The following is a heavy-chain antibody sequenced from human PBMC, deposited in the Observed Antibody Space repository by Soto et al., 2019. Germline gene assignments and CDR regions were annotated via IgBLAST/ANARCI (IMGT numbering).Heavy chain of an antibody. CDR3: ARTRSSSWYRMYSWFDP. J-gene: IGHJ5*02. V-gene: IGHV4-34*01. D-gene: IGHD6-13*01. CDR2: INHSGST. Sequence: SETLSLTCAVYGGSLSGYYWSWIRQPPGKGLEWIGEINHSGSTNYNPSLKSRVTISVDTSKNQFSLKLSSVTAADTAVYYCARTRSSSWYRMYSWFDPWGQGTLVTVSS. CDR1: GGSLSGYY.